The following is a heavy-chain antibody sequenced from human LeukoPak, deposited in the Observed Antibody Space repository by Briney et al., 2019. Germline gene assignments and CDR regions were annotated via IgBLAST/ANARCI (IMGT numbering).Heavy chain of an antibody. D-gene: IGHD6-6*01. CDR3: ARDSSIAARYYYYYYMDV. Sequence: PSETLSLTCTVSGGSISSGSYYWSWIRQPAGKGLEWIGRIYTSGSTNYNPSLKSRVTISVDMSKNQFSLKLSSVTAADTAVYYCARDSSIAARYYYYYYMDVWGKGTTVTVSS. CDR2: IYTSGST. J-gene: IGHJ6*03. CDR1: GGSISSGSYY. V-gene: IGHV4-61*02.